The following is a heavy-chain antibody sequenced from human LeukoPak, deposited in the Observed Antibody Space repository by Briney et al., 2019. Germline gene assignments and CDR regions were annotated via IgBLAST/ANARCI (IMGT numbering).Heavy chain of an antibody. Sequence: PGGSLRLSCAASGFTFSDYAMSWVRQAPGQGLEWVSTSDDGSGTYYADSVKGRFTISGDNSKNTLFLQINSLRAEDSAVYYCATDRERDPSVYYLVGGQGTLITVSS. D-gene: IGHD3-22*01. CDR2: SDDGSGT. CDR1: GFTFSDYA. J-gene: IGHJ4*02. CDR3: ATDRERDPSVYYLV. V-gene: IGHV3-23*01.